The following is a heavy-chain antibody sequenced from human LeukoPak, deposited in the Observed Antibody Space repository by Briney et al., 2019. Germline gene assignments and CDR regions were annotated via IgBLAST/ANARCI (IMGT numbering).Heavy chain of an antibody. V-gene: IGHV3-7*04. Sequence: PGGSLRLSCVASGFPFSSYWRTWVRQAPGKGLEWVANLKQDGSKKSYVDSVKGRFTISRDNAKNSLYLQMNSLRAEDTAIYYCTRVGYIDEGIDYWGQGTLVTVSS. CDR3: TRVGYIDEGIDY. D-gene: IGHD5-24*01. J-gene: IGHJ4*02. CDR1: GFPFSSYW. CDR2: LKQDGSKK.